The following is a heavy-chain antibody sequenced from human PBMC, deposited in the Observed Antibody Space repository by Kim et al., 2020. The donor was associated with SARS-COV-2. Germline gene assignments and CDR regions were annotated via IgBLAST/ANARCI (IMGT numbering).Heavy chain of an antibody. V-gene: IGHV1-2*06. Sequence: ASVKVSCKASGYMFSAYIVHWVRQAPGQGLEWMGRINPNSGGTKYAQKFQGRITMTRDTYSRTAYMELSSLTSDDTAVYYCARDGESATFTPDHWGQGTQVIVS. CDR2: INPNSGGT. CDR3: ARDGESATFTPDH. J-gene: IGHJ4*02. D-gene: IGHD2-21*01. CDR1: GYMFSAYI.